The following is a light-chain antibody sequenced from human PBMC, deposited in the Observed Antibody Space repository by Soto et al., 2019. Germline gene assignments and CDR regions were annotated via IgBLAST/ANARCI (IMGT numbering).Light chain of an antibody. Sequence: QLTQSPSSLSASVVDRVAITCRARQSNNIYLCWYQLKPGKAPNPMMYGASYLKSGGATRFSGSGSGTDFNLTISSLQPEDFAISYCQQTYTTPDITFGQGTRLEI. V-gene: IGKV1-39*01. CDR3: QQTYTTPDIT. CDR1: QSNNIY. J-gene: IGKJ5*01. CDR2: GAS.